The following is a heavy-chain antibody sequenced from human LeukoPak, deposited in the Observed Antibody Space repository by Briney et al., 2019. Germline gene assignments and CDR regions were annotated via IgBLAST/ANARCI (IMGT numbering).Heavy chain of an antibody. CDR2: ISGSGEFI. J-gene: IGHJ4*02. D-gene: IGHD3-22*01. CDR3: ARDDSHGYHFFDS. CDR1: RFTFSSYS. Sequence: GGSLRLSCAASRFTFSSYSMNWIRQAPGKGLEWVSSISGSGEFIYYADSLEGRFTISRDNGKNSLYLQMNSLRAEDTAVYFCARDDSHGYHFFDSWGQGTLVTVSS. V-gene: IGHV3-21*01.